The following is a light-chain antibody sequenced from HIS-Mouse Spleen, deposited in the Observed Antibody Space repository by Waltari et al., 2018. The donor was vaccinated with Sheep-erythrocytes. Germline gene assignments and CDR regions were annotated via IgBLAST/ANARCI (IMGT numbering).Light chain of an antibody. CDR1: SWHSSYA. Sequence: QLVLTQSPSASASLGASVKLTCTLSSWHSSYAIACHQQQPEKGPRYLMKLNSDGSHSKGDGIPDRFSGSSSGAERYLTISSLQSEDEADYYCQTWGTGIRVFGGGTKLTVL. CDR2: LNSDGSH. J-gene: IGLJ3*02. CDR3: QTWGTGIRV. V-gene: IGLV4-69*01.